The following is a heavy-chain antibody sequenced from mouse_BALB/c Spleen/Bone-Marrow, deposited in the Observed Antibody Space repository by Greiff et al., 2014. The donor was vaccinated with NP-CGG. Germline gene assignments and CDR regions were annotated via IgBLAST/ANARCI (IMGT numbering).Heavy chain of an antibody. V-gene: IGHV3-6*02. CDR2: ISYDGSN. CDR1: GYSITSGYY. Sequence: EVHLVESGPGLVKPSQSLSLTCSVTGYSITSGYYWNWIRQFPGNKLEWMGYISYDGSNNYNPSLKNRISITRDTSKNQFFLKLNSVTTEDTATYYCARGYEPPYAMDYWGQGTSVTVSS. J-gene: IGHJ4*01. D-gene: IGHD2-2*01. CDR3: ARGYEPPYAMDY.